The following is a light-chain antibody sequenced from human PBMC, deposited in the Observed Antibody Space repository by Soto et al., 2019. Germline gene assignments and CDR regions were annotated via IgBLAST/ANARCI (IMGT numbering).Light chain of an antibody. CDR2: EVS. V-gene: IGLV2-8*01. CDR1: SSDVGGYNY. J-gene: IGLJ1*01. CDR3: SSYAGSDNSYV. Sequence: QSVLTQPPSASGSPGQSVAISCTGSSSDVGGYNYVSWYQHHPGRAPKLIIFEVSKRPSGVPDRFSGSKSGNTASLTVSGRQAEDEADYYCSSYAGSDNSYVFGAGTKLTVL.